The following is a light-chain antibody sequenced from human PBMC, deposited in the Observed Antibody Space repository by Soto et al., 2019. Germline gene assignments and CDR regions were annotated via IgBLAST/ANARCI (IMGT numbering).Light chain of an antibody. CDR3: QQANSFPLT. Sequence: AIRMTQSPSSLSASTGDRVTITCRASQGISSYLAWYQQKPGKAHKLLIYAASSLQSGVPSRFSGSGSGTDFTLTISSLQPEEFATYYCQQANSFPLTVGQGTRLDIK. V-gene: IGKV1-8*01. J-gene: IGKJ5*01. CDR1: QGISSY. CDR2: AAS.